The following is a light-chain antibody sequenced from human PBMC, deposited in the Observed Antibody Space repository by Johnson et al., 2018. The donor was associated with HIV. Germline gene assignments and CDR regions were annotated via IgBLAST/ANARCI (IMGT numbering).Light chain of an antibody. CDR1: SSNIGNNY. Sequence: QSVLTQPHSVSAAPGQKVTISCSGSSSNIGNNYVSWYQQLPGTAPKLLIYDNNKRPSGIPDRFSGSKSGTSATLRITGLQTGDEADYYCGTWDSSLSAGPYVCGTGTKVTVL. CDR3: GTWDSSLSAGPYV. V-gene: IGLV1-51*01. CDR2: DNN. J-gene: IGLJ1*01.